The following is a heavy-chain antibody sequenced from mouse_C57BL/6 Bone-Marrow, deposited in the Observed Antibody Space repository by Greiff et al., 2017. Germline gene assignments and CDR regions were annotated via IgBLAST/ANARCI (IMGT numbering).Heavy chain of an antibody. CDR2: ISNGGGST. CDR1: GFTFSDYY. V-gene: IGHV5-12*01. Sequence: EVKVEESGGGLVQPGGSLKLSCAASGFTFSDYYMYWVRQTPEKRLEWVAYISNGGGSTYYPDTVKGRFTISRDNAKNTLYLQMSRLKSEDTAMYYCARGGGHYYGSSYNYFDYWGQGTTLTVSS. D-gene: IGHD1-1*01. CDR3: ARGGGHYYGSSYNYFDY. J-gene: IGHJ2*01.